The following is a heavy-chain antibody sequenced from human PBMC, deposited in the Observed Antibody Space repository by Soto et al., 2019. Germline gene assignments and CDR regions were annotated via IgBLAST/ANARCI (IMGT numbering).Heavy chain of an antibody. CDR3: ATGLTLPVRPSFDT. J-gene: IGHJ5*02. Sequence: EVQLVESGGGLIQPGGSLRLSCAASGFTISGNYITWVRQAPGKGLEWVSVIFSGDNTFYSASVKGRFTISRDSSKNTVYLQMNRLRGDDTAVYFCATGLTLPVRPSFDTWGQGTLLTVSS. CDR2: IFSGDNT. V-gene: IGHV3-53*01. D-gene: IGHD2-21*02. CDR1: GFTISGNY.